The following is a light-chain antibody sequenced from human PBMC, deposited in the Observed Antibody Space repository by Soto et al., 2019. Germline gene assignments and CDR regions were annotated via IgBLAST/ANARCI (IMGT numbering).Light chain of an antibody. V-gene: IGKV1-39*01. Sequence: DIQMTQSPSSLPASVGDRVTITCRAGQSITSYLNWYQQKPGKAPQLLIYAASSLQSGVPSRFSGSGSGTDFTLTISSLQPEDFATYFCQQSYTTPWTFGQGTKVEVK. CDR1: QSITSY. CDR2: AAS. J-gene: IGKJ1*01. CDR3: QQSYTTPWT.